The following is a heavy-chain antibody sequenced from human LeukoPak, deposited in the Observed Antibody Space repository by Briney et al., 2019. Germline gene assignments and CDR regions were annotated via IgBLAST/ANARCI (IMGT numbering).Heavy chain of an antibody. J-gene: IGHJ4*02. Sequence: SETLSLTCTVSGGSISSYYWSWIRQPPGKGLEWIGYIYYSGSTNYNPSLKSRVTISVDTSKNQFSLKLSSVTAADTAVYYCARGRAYYYDSSGPRYFDYWGQGTLVTVSS. V-gene: IGHV4-59*01. D-gene: IGHD3-22*01. CDR2: IYYSGST. CDR3: ARGRAYYYDSSGPRYFDY. CDR1: GGSISSYY.